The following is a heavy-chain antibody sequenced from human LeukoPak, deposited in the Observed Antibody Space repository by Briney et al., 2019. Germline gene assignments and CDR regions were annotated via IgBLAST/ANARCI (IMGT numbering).Heavy chain of an antibody. J-gene: IGHJ3*02. D-gene: IGHD3-3*01. V-gene: IGHV3-9*01. CDR1: GFTFDDYA. Sequence: GGPLRLSCAASGFTFDDYAMHWVRQAPGKGLEWVSGISWNSGSIGYADSVKGRFTISRDNAKNSLYLQMNSLRAEDTAVYYCAKDQFGAYDFWSGYYSGDAFDIWGQGTMVTVSS. CDR2: ISWNSGSI. CDR3: AKDQFGAYDFWSGYYSGDAFDI.